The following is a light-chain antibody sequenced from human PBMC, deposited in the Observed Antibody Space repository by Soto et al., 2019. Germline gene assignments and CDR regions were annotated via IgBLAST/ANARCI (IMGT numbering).Light chain of an antibody. J-gene: IGLJ3*02. Sequence: QSALTQPRSVSGSPGQSVTISCTGTSSDVGDYIYVSWYQQHPGKAPKLMIYDVSKRPSGVPDRFSGSKSGNTASLTISGLQAEDEADYYCCSYAGSYTWVFGGGTKVTVL. CDR3: CSYAGSYTWV. CDR1: SSDVGDYIY. V-gene: IGLV2-11*01. CDR2: DVS.